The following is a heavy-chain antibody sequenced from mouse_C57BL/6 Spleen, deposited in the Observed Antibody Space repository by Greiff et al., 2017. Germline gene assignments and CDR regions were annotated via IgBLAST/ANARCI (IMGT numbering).Heavy chain of an antibody. CDR3: TSHWDDYAMDD. D-gene: IGHD4-1*01. Sequence: VQLQQSGPELVQPGASVKISCKASGYSFTDYNMNWVKQSNGKSLEWIGVINTKYGTTSYNQKFKGKATLTVDQASSTAYMQLNSLTSEDSAVYYCTSHWDDYAMDDWGQGTSVTVSS. J-gene: IGHJ4*01. CDR1: GYSFTDYN. V-gene: IGHV1-39*01. CDR2: INTKYGTT.